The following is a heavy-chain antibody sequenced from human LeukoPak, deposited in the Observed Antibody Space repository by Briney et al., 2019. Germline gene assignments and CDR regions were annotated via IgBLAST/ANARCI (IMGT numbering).Heavy chain of an antibody. CDR1: GGSISSAGYY. V-gene: IGHV4-31*03. Sequence: SQTLSLTCTVFGGSISSAGYYWSWIRQHPGKGLEWIGYIYYSGSTYYNPSLKSRITISVDTSENQFSLKLSSVTAADTAVYYCARADLGPSGGDDWSLDLWGRGTLVTVSS. CDR3: ARADLGPSGGDDWSLDL. J-gene: IGHJ2*01. D-gene: IGHD3-16*01. CDR2: IYYSGST.